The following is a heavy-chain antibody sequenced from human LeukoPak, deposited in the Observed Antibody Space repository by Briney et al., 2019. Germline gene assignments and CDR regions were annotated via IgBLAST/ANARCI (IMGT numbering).Heavy chain of an antibody. CDR1: GGTFSSYA. CDR2: IIPMLDIS. J-gene: IGHJ4*02. CDR3: AAGATGLHDAFDY. V-gene: IGHV1-69*04. Sequence: SVKVSCKASGGTFSSYAISWVRQAPGQGLEWMGRIIPMLDISTYAQKFQGRVTITADKSTSTAYMALSSLRSEDTAVYYCAAGATGLHDAFDYWGLGTLVTVSP. D-gene: IGHD1-26*01.